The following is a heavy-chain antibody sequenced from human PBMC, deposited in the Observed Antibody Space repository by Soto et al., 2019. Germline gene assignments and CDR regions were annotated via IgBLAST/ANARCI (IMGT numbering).Heavy chain of an antibody. D-gene: IGHD4-17*01. CDR1: GFTFSSYS. CDR2: ISSSSSYI. J-gene: IGHJ4*02. Sequence: GGSLRLSCAASGFTFSSYSMNWVRQAPGKGLEWVSSISSSSSYIYYADSVKGRFTISRDNAKNSLYLQMNSLRAEDTAVYYCARSPTVTTADYWGQGTLVTVSS. V-gene: IGHV3-21*01. CDR3: ARSPTVTTADY.